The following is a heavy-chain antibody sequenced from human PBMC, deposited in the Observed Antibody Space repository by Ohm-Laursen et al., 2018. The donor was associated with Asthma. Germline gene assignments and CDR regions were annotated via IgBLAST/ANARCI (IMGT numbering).Heavy chain of an antibody. CDR1: GYTLTELS. CDR2: FDPEDGET. CDR3: ATDLLGGVVVVAATLPVY. J-gene: IGHJ4*02. V-gene: IGHV1-24*01. D-gene: IGHD2-15*01. Sequence: ASVKVSCKVSGYTLTELSMHWVRQAPGKGLEWMGGFDPEDGETIYAQKFQGRVTMTEDTSTDTDYMELSSLRSEDTAVYYCATDLLGGVVVVAATLPVYWGQGTLVTVSS.